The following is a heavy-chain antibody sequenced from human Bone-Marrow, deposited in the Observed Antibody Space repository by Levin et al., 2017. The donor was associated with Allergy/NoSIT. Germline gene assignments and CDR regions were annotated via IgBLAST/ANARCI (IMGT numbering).Heavy chain of an antibody. D-gene: IGHD2-21*02. Sequence: SGGSLRLSCTASGFTFSSYSMNWVRQAPGKGLEWVSSITRSSNYIYYTDSVKGRFTISRDNAKDSLYLQMNSLRAEDTAVYYCARAGWVTTHLYYFDYWGQGTVVTVSS. CDR1: GFTFSSYS. V-gene: IGHV3-21*01. CDR3: ARAGWVTTHLYYFDY. J-gene: IGHJ4*02. CDR2: ITRSSNYI.